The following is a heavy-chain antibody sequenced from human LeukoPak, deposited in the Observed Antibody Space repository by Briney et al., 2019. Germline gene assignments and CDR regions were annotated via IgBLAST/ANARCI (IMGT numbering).Heavy chain of an antibody. V-gene: IGHV3-23*01. CDR3: ARDLYYYDSSGHELAGRGAFDI. J-gene: IGHJ3*02. Sequence: GGSLRLSCAASGFTFSSYAMSWVRQAPGKGLEWVSSISNSGGSTYYADSVKGRFTISRDNSKNTLYLQMNSLRAEDTAVYYCARDLYYYDSSGHELAGRGAFDIWGQGTMVTVSS. CDR1: GFTFSSYA. CDR2: ISNSGGST. D-gene: IGHD3-22*01.